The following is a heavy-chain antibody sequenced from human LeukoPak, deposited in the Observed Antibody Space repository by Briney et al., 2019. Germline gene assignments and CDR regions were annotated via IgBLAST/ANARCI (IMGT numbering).Heavy chain of an antibody. CDR2: IYYTGIT. D-gene: IGHD3-22*01. J-gene: IGHJ4*02. CDR3: ARHKYDSSGSYYGGYYFDY. CDR1: GGSISSYY. V-gene: IGHV4-59*08. Sequence: SETLSLTCTVSGGSISSYYWSWIRQPPGKGLEWIGYIYYTGITTYNPSLKSRVTISIDTSKNQFSLRLTSVTAADTAVYYCARHKYDSSGSYYGGYYFDYWGQGTLVAVSS.